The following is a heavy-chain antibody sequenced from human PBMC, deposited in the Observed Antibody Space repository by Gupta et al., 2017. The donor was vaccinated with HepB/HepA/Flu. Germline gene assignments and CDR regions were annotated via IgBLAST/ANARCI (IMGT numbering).Heavy chain of an antibody. J-gene: IGHJ4*02. CDR2: INHSGST. V-gene: IGHV4-34*01. CDR1: GGSFSGYY. CDR3: AASRFGELSLDY. Sequence: QVQLQQWGAGLLKPSETLSRTCAVYGGSFSGYYWSWIRQLPGKGLEWIGKINHSGSTNYNPSLKSRVTISVDTSKNHFSLKLSSVTAADTAVYYCAASRFGELSLDYWGQGTLVTVSS. D-gene: IGHD3-10*01.